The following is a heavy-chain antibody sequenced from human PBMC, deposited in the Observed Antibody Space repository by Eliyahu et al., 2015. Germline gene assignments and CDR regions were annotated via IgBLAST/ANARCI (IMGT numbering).Heavy chain of an antibody. CDR1: TXSIGDYY. CDR3: ARDAFLGRGVFDL. V-gene: IGHV4-4*08. D-gene: IGHD1-26*01. CDR2: IYTTGST. Sequence: QMELQESGPGLVKPSETLSLTCNXSTXSIGDYYWSWVRXSPGKGLEWIGFIYTTGSTKYNPSLESRVTISIDTSQKQFSLSLHSVTPADTAVYYCARDAFLGRGVFDLWGRGTPVTVSS. J-gene: IGHJ2*01.